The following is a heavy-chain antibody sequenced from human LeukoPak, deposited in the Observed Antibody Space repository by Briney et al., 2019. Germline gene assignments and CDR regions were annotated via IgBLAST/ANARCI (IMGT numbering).Heavy chain of an antibody. CDR1: GGSFSGYY. J-gene: IGHJ4*02. CDR2: INHSGST. V-gene: IGHV4-34*01. CDR3: ARVGEYSYGPDY. D-gene: IGHD5-18*01. Sequence: SETLSLTCAVYGGSFSGYYWSWIRQPPGKGLEWIGEINHSGSTNYNPSLKSRVTISVDTSKNQFSLKLRSVTAADTAVYYCARVGEYSYGPDYWGQGTLVTVSS.